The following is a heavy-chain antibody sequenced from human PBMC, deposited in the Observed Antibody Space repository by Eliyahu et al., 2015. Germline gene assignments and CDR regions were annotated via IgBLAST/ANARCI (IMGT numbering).Heavy chain of an antibody. D-gene: IGHD3-10*01. J-gene: IGHJ4*02. CDR1: GXTXTSYY. CDR2: INPSGGST. V-gene: IGHV1-46*01. CDR3: ARDLLPMVRGYYFDY. Sequence: QVQLVQSGAEVKKPGAXVXVSCKASGXTXTSYYMXXVRQAPGQGLEWMGIINPSGGSTSYAQKFQGRVTMTRDTSTSTVYMELSSLRSEDTAVYYCARDLLPMVRGYYFDYWGQGTLVTVSS.